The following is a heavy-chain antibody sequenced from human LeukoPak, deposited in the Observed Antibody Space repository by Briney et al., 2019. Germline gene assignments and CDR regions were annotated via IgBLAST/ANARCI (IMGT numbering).Heavy chain of an antibody. Sequence: GASVKVSCKASGYTFTGYYMHWVRQAPGQGLEWMGWINPNSGGTNYAQKVQDRVTMTTDTSTSTAYMELRSLRSDDTAVYYCARVGGLLNWFDPWGQGTLVTVSS. CDR1: GYTFTGYY. CDR2: INPNSGGT. V-gene: IGHV1-2*02. D-gene: IGHD1-26*01. CDR3: ARVGGLLNWFDP. J-gene: IGHJ5*02.